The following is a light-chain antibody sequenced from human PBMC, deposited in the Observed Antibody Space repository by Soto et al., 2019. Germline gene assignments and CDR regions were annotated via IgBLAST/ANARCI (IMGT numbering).Light chain of an antibody. J-gene: IGKJ1*01. CDR2: DAS. V-gene: IGKV1-5*01. Sequence: IPITQSPSSLSASAGDIVAINFRAIQSIGDSLAWYQQKPGKAPKILVYDASTSQSGVASRFSGSGSGTEFTLIISGLQTDDSATYYCQQHTNTNNQWTCGKGPTGDIK. CDR1: QSIGDS. CDR3: QQHTNTNNQWT.